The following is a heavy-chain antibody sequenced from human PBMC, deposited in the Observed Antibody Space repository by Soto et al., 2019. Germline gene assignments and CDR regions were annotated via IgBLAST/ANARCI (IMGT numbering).Heavy chain of an antibody. V-gene: IGHV4-34*01. D-gene: IGHD4-17*01. CDR2: INHSGST. J-gene: IGHJ4*02. CDR3: ARTVTTFFFDY. CDR1: GGSFSGYY. Sequence: SETLSLTCAVYGGSFSGYYWSWIRQPPGKGLDWIGEINHSGSTNYNPSLKSRVTISVDTSKNQFSLKLSSVTAADTAVYYCARTVTTFFFDYWGQGTLVTVSS.